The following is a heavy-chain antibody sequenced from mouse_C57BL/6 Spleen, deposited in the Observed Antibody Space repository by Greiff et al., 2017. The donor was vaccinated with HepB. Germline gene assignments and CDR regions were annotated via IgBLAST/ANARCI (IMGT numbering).Heavy chain of an antibody. CDR3: ARPITTVGYFDV. CDR2: ISSGSSTI. D-gene: IGHD1-1*01. CDR1: GFTFSDYG. J-gene: IGHJ1*03. Sequence: EVKLVESGGGLVKPGGSLKLSCAASGFTFSDYGMHWVRQAPEKGLEWVAYISSGSSTIYYADTVKGRFTISRDNAKNTLFLQMTSLRSEDTAMYYCARPITTVGYFDVWGTGTTVTVSS. V-gene: IGHV5-17*01.